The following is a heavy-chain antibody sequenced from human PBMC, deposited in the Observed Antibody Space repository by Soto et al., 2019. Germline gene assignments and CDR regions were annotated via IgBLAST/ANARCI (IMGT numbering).Heavy chain of an antibody. CDR2: IYYSGST. V-gene: IGHV4-31*03. D-gene: IGHD5-18*01. Sequence: QVQLQESGPGLVNPSQTLSLTCTVSGGSINSGGYYWSWIRQHPGKGLEWIGYIYYSGSTYYNPSLKGRVTISVDTSKNQFSLNLSSVTAADTAVYYCARVPTAMVSLDYWGQGTLVTVSS. CDR1: GGSINSGGYY. J-gene: IGHJ4*02. CDR3: ARVPTAMVSLDY.